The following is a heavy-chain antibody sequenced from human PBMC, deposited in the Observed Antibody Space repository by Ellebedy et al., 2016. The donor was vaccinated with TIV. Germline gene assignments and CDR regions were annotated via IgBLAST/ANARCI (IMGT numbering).Heavy chain of an antibody. V-gene: IGHV6-1*01. J-gene: IGHJ4*02. D-gene: IGHD1-1*01. Sequence: SQTLSLTCSISGDSVSSIRRAWNWIRQSPSGGLDWLGRTYYRSKWYNEYAVSVQSRITINPDTSKNQFSLQLTSVTPEDTAFYYCARSRNGYGPPLDYWGQGTLVTVSS. CDR2: TYYRSKWYN. CDR1: GDSVSSIRRA. CDR3: ARSRNGYGPPLDY.